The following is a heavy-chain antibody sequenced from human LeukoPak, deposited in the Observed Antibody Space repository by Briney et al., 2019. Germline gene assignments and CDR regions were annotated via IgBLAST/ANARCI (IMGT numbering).Heavy chain of an antibody. V-gene: IGHV3-7*01. J-gene: IGHJ4*02. D-gene: IGHD5-18*01. CDR1: GFTFSTFW. CDR2: IKQDGSEK. CDR3: ARDLFSYGRGFDY. Sequence: GGSLRLTCTASGFTFSTFWMSWVRQAPGKGLEWVANIKQDGSEKYYVDSVKGRFTISRDNAKKPLYLQMNSLRVEDTAVYYCARDLFSYGRGFDYWGQGTLVSVSS.